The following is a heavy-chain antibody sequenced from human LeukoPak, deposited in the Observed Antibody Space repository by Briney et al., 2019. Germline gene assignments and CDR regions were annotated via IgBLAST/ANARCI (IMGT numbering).Heavy chain of an antibody. CDR3: ARDRGDWQHLVLDY. Sequence: SVKVSCKASGGTFNSYAISWVRQAPGQGLEWMGGIIPIFGTANYAQKFQGRVTITADESTSTAYMELSSLRSEDTAVYYCARDRGDWQHLVLDYWGQGTLVTVSS. D-gene: IGHD6-13*01. V-gene: IGHV1-69*01. CDR1: GGTFNSYA. J-gene: IGHJ4*02. CDR2: IIPIFGTA.